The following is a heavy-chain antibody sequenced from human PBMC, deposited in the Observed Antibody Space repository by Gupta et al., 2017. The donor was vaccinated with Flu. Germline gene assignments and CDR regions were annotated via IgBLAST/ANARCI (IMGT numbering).Heavy chain of an antibody. CDR1: GGSFSGFF. J-gene: IGHJ6*02. D-gene: IGHD2-2*01. Sequence: VPLPQWGAGLLKPSETLSPTCAVYGGSFSGFFLSRVRQPPGKGLEWIGEINHSGSTNYNPSLKSRVTISVDTSKNQFSLKLSSVTAADTAVYYCARGMKFPAWIGYCSSTSCRYGMDVWGQGTTVTVSS. CDR3: ARGMKFPAWIGYCSSTSCRYGMDV. CDR2: INHSGST. V-gene: IGHV4-34*01.